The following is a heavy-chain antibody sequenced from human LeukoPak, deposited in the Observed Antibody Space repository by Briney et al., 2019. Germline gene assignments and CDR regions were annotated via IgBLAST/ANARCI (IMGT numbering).Heavy chain of an antibody. CDR1: GYTFTSYD. V-gene: IGHV1-8*01. D-gene: IGHD3-3*01. CDR3: ARGPSITIFGVVITNYYYYYYYMDV. Sequence: ASVKVSCKASGYTFTSYDINWVRQATGQGLEWMGWVNPNSGNTGYAQKFQGRVTMTRNTSISTAYMELSSLRSEDTAVYYCARGPSITIFGVVITNYYYYYYYMDVWGKGTTVTVSS. J-gene: IGHJ6*03. CDR2: VNPNSGNT.